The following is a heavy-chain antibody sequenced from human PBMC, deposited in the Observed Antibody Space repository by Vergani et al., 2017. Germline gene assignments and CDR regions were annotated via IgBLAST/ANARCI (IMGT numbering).Heavy chain of an antibody. D-gene: IGHD6-19*01. CDR3: ARPYSSGWYCVATRGWYYYYGMDG. CDR2: IYPGDSGT. CDR1: GYRFTSYW. J-gene: IGHJ6*02. V-gene: IGHV5-51*03. Sequence: EVQLVQSGAEVKKPGESLKISCKGSGYRFTSYWIGWVRQMPGKGMEWMGIIYPGDSGTRYSPSFQAQVTISAAKSSSTASRQLSSLKASYTAMYYCARPYSSGWYCVATRGWYYYYGMDGWGQGTTVTVPS.